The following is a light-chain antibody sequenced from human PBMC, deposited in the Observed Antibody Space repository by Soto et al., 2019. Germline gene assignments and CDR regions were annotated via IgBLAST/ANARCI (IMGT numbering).Light chain of an antibody. CDR3: MQTTQDPWT. V-gene: IGKV2-24*01. CDR1: QSLVHSDGNTY. J-gene: IGKJ1*01. CDR2: KIS. Sequence: DIVMTQTPLSSPVTLGQSASISCRSSQSLVHSDGNTYLSWLQERPGQPPRLLIYKISKRLSGVPDRFSCSGAGKDFTMNISRVEAENDGIYYWMQTTQDPWTFGPGTKVEIK.